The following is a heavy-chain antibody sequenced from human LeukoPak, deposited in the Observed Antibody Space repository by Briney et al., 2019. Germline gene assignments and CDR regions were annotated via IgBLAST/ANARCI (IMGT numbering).Heavy chain of an antibody. CDR1: GFDFPSYT. Sequence: GGSLRLSCVASGFDFPSYTMSWFRQAPGRELEWVSTLTFIGSNTYYADSVRGRFAISRDNSANTLFLHMNGLRAEDTAVYYCARGPGSNMKTLAFWGQGTLVTVSS. D-gene: IGHD3-10*01. CDR2: LTFIGSNT. CDR3: ARGPGSNMKTLAF. J-gene: IGHJ4*02. V-gene: IGHV3-23*01.